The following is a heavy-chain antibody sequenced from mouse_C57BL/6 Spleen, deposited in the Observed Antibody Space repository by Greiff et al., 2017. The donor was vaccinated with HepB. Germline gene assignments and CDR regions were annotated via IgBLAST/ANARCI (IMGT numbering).Heavy chain of an antibody. V-gene: IGHV1-26*01. CDR3: ARILLRSEDY. CDR2: INPNNGGT. Sequence: EVQLQQSGPELVKPGASVKISCKASGYTFTDYYMNWVKQSHGKSLEWIGDINPNNGGTSYNQKFKGKATLTVDKSSSTAYMELRSLTSEDSAVYYCARILLRSEDYWGQGTTLTVSS. J-gene: IGHJ2*01. D-gene: IGHD1-1*01. CDR1: GYTFTDYY.